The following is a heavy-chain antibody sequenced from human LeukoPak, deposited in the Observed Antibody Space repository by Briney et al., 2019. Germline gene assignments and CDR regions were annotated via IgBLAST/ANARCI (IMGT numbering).Heavy chain of an antibody. D-gene: IGHD3-10*01. CDR2: IYYTGST. CDR1: GGSISNYY. CDR3: ARGWFGEFYFDY. J-gene: IGHJ4*02. Sequence: PETLSLTCTVSGGSISNYYWSWIRQPPGKGLEWIGYIYYTGSTNYNPSLKSRVTISVDTSKNQFSLKLRSVSAADTAVYYCARGWFGEFYFDYWGQGTLVTVSS. V-gene: IGHV4-59*01.